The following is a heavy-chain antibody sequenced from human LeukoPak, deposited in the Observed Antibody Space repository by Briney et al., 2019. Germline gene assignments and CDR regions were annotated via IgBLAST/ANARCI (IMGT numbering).Heavy chain of an antibody. D-gene: IGHD3-10*01. CDR1: GFTFSSYA. V-gene: IGHV3-23*01. J-gene: IGHJ4*02. CDR2: ISGSGGST. CDR3: AKGRRRGLLWFGSYYFDY. Sequence: GGSLRLSCAASGFTFSSYAMSWVRQAPGKGLEWVSAISGSGGSTYYADSVKGRFTISRDNSKNTLYLQMNSLRAEDTAVYYCAKGRRRGLLWFGSYYFDYWGQGTLVTVSS.